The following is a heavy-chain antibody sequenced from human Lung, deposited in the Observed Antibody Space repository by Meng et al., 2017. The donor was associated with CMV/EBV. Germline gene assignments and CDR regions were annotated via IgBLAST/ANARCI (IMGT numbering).Heavy chain of an antibody. CDR3: ARDLIVGTAYFDY. CDR1: GFTFSTYS. CDR2: INNSSSYI. J-gene: IGHJ4*02. D-gene: IGHD1-26*01. Sequence: GESLKISCAASGFTFSTYSMNWVRQAPGKGLEWVSSINNSSSYIYYADSVKGRFTISRDNAKNSLYLQMNSLRAEDTAVYYCARDLIVGTAYFDYWGQGTLVXVSS. V-gene: IGHV3-21*01.